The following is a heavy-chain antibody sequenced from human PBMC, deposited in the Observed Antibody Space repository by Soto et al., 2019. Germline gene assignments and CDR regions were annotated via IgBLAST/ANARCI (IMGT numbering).Heavy chain of an antibody. CDR2: FVSSTGST. CDR1: GFTFSSYA. J-gene: IGHJ4*02. D-gene: IGHD1-1*01. CDR3: AKRHTTVPTPANYFDY. Sequence: GGSLTLSCAASGFTFSSYAMHWVRQAPGKGLEWVSTFVSSTGSTFYADSVEGRFTISKDDSKNTLYLQMNSLRAEDTAVYYCAKRHTTVPTPANYFDYWGQGTLVTVSS. V-gene: IGHV3-23*01.